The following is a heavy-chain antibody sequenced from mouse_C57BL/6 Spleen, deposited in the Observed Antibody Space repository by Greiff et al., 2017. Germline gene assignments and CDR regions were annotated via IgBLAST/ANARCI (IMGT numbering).Heavy chain of an antibody. CDR3: ARRGLYEYDGRYAMDY. CDR1: GYAFSSYW. D-gene: IGHD2-4*01. CDR2: IYPGDGDT. V-gene: IGHV1-80*01. Sequence: VQLQQSGAELVKPGASVKISCKASGYAFSSYWMNWVKQRPGKGLEWIGQIYPGDGDTNYNRKFKGKATLTADKSSSTAYMQLSSLTSEDSAVYFGARRGLYEYDGRYAMDYWGQGTSVTVSS. J-gene: IGHJ4*01.